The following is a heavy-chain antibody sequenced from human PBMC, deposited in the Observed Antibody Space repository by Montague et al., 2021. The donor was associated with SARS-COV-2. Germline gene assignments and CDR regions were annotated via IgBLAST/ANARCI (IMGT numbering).Heavy chain of an antibody. V-gene: IGHV4-38-2*02. CDR3: ARDCYDYGSGSYQRWFDP. Sequence: SETLSLTCTVSGYSISSGYYWGWVRQPPWKGLEWIGSIYHSGSTYYNPSLKSRVTISVDTSKNQFSLKLSSVTAADTAVYYCARDCYDYGSGSYQRWFDPWGQGTLVTVSS. J-gene: IGHJ5*02. CDR2: IYHSGST. CDR1: GYSISSGYY. D-gene: IGHD3-10*01.